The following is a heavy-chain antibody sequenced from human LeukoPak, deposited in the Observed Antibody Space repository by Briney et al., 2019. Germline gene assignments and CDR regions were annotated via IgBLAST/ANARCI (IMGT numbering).Heavy chain of an antibody. CDR1: GGSISSYY. CDR2: IYYSGST. Sequence: PSETLSLTCTVSGGSISSYYWSWIRQPPGKGLEWIGCIYYSGSTNYNPSLKSRVTISVDTSKNQFSLKLSSVTAADTAVYYCARGGNDYGDYFPDYWGQGTLVTVSS. J-gene: IGHJ4*02. V-gene: IGHV4-59*01. D-gene: IGHD4-17*01. CDR3: ARGGNDYGDYFPDY.